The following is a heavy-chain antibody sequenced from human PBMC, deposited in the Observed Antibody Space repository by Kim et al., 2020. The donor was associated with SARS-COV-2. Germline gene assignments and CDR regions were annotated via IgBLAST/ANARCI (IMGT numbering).Heavy chain of an antibody. CDR2: ISSSGSTI. Sequence: GGSLRLSCAASGFTFSSYEMNWVRQAPGKGLEWVSYISSSGSTIYYADSVKGRFTISRDNAKNSLYLQMNSLRAEDTAVYYCARSQGFFGEVNAFDIWGQGTMVTVSS. CDR1: GFTFSSYE. CDR3: ARSQGFFGEVNAFDI. D-gene: IGHD3-16*01. J-gene: IGHJ3*02. V-gene: IGHV3-48*03.